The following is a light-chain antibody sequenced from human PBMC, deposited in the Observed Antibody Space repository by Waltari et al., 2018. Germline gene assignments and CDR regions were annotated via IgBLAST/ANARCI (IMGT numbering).Light chain of an antibody. J-gene: IGLJ2*01. CDR3: QSYDDSLRASV. Sequence: QSVLTQAPSVFGAPGQRVPISCPWGSSNLGAGSAVHWYQQLPGTAPKLLIYGNDNRPSGVPDRFSASKSGTSASLAITGLQADDEAIYFCQSYDDSLRASVFGGGARLTVL. V-gene: IGLV1-40*01. CDR2: GND. CDR1: SSNLGAGSA.